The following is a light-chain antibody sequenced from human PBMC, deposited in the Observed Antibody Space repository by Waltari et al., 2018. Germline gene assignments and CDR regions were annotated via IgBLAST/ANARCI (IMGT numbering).Light chain of an antibody. J-gene: IGKJ2*01. CDR1: QKIYTY. Sequence: DIQMTQSPSSLSASVGDRVTITCRASQKIYTYLNWYQQKAGKAPNLLISSVSTLQSGVPSRFSGSGSGTEFTLTISRVEAEDVGVYYCTQATQFPYTFGQGTKLEIK. V-gene: IGKV1-39*01. CDR3: TQATQFPYT. CDR2: SVS.